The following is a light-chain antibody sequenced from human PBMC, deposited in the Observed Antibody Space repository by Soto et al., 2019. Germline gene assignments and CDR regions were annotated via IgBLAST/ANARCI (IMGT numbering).Light chain of an antibody. CDR3: QSYDSSTVV. CDR1: SGRIASNY. CDR2: EDN. Sequence: NFMLTQPHSVSESRGKTVSISCTRSSGRIASNYVQWYQQRPGSAPTTVIYEDNQRPSGVPDRFSGSTDGSSNSASLTISGLQTEDEADYYCQSYDSSTVVFGGGTKLTVL. J-gene: IGLJ2*01. V-gene: IGLV6-57*04.